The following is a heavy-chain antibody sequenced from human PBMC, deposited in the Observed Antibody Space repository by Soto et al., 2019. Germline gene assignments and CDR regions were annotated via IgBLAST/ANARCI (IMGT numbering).Heavy chain of an antibody. CDR1: GFTFSSYA. V-gene: IGHV3-23*01. D-gene: IGHD1-20*01. J-gene: IGHJ4*02. CDR3: ATPPDYNWTHY. Sequence: EVQLLESGGVLVQPGGSMRLSCAASGFTFSSYAMSWVRQDPGKGLEWISAVSGSGGSTYYADSVKGRFTISRDNSQVTLDLQMNLLRAEDTAVYYGATPPDYNWTHYGGQAALGTVSS. CDR2: VSGSGGST.